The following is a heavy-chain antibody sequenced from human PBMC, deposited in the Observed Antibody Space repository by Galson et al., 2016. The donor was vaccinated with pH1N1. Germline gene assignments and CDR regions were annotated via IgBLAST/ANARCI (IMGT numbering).Heavy chain of an antibody. V-gene: IGHV1-18*01. Sequence: QSGAEVKEPGASVKVSCKASGYMFTSYGITWVRQAPGQGLEWMGLISGYNGNTNYAQKFRGRLTMTTDTSTTTAYMELRSLRSDDTAFYYCARFSGSRWLDPWGQGTLVTVSS. CDR3: ARFSGSRWLDP. CDR2: ISGYNGNT. J-gene: IGHJ5*02. D-gene: IGHD3-10*01. CDR1: GYMFTSYG.